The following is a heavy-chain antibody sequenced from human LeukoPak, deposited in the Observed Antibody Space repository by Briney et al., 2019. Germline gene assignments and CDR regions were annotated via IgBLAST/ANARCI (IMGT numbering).Heavy chain of an antibody. J-gene: IGHJ5*02. CDR3: ARDRVDRSGPRFDP. Sequence: SETLSLTCSVSGGSIRSDYWSWIRQPPGKGLEWIGYISYNGITNYNPSLKSRLTMSVDTSKSQFSLKLSSLTAADTAVYYCARDRVDRSGPRFDPWGPGTLVTVSS. CDR2: ISYNGIT. D-gene: IGHD5-12*01. V-gene: IGHV4-59*01. CDR1: GGSIRSDY.